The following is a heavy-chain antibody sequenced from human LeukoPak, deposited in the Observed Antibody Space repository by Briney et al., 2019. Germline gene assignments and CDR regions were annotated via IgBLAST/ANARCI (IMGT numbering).Heavy chain of an antibody. CDR1: GFSISSGSYY. D-gene: IGHD6-6*01. J-gene: IGHJ3*02. CDR2: IYTSGST. V-gene: IGHV4-61*02. Sequence: SQTLSLTCTVSGFSISSGSYYWSWIRQPAGKGLEWIGRIYTSGSTNYNPSLKSRVTISVDTSKNQFSLKLSSVTAADTAVYYCARVGPIAARRDAFDIWGQGTMVTVSS. CDR3: ARVGPIAARRDAFDI.